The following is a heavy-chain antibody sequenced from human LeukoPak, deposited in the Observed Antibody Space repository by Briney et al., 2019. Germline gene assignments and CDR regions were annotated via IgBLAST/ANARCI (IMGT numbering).Heavy chain of an antibody. D-gene: IGHD3-16*02. J-gene: IGHJ4*02. V-gene: IGHV3-23*01. CDR3: AKGYDYVWGSYRYNAFDY. Sequence: GGSLRLSCAASGFTFSRFPMHWVRQAPGKGLEWVSAISNSGGSTNYADSVKGRFTISRDNSKNTLYLQMNSLRAEDTAVYYCAKGYDYVWGSYRYNAFDYWGQGTLVTVSS. CDR2: ISNSGGST. CDR1: GFTFSRFP.